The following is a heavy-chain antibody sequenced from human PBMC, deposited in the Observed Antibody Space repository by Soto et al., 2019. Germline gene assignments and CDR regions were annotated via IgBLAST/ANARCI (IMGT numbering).Heavy chain of an antibody. J-gene: IGHJ5*02. CDR2: MNPNSGNT. D-gene: IGHD6-6*01. CDR3: ARGHISSTKNWLDP. Sequence: AASVKVSCKGSGYTFTSYHINWVRQATGQGLEWKGRMNPNSGNTGYAQTLQGKITITWDTSISTAYMELSSLRFEDTAMYYCARGHISSTKNWLDPWGQGTLVTVSS. CDR1: GYTFTSYH. V-gene: IGHV1-8*01.